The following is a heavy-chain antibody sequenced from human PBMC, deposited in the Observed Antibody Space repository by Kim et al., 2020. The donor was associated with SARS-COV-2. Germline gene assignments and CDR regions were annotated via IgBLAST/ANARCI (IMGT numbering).Heavy chain of an antibody. J-gene: IGHJ4*02. CDR2: T. CDR3: GRGGSTWLHDY. V-gene: IGHV3-66*01. Sequence: TDYADAVRGRFINSRDNSKNTLFLQMNSRRAEDTAVYYCGRGGSTWLHDYWGQGTLVTVSS. D-gene: IGHD6-13*01.